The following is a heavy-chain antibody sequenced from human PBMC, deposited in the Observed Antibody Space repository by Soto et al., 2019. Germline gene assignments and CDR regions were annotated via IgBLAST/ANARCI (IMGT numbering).Heavy chain of an antibody. CDR1: GSSFSSYS. CDR2: IDPTSSRI. D-gene: IGHD7-27*01. Sequence: EAQLVDSGGGLVQLGGSLRLSCVASGSSFSSYSVSWVRQAPGKGLEWISYIDPTSSRIYYADSVKGRFAISRDNAENSLYLQVNSLRDEDTALYYCARDRLTGDAPEAFDVWGQGTMVTVSS. CDR3: ARDRLTGDAPEAFDV. V-gene: IGHV3-48*02. J-gene: IGHJ3*01.